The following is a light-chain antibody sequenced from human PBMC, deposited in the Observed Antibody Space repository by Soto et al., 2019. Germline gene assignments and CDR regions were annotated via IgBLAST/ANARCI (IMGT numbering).Light chain of an antibody. CDR3: SSYTGSTTLVL. V-gene: IGLV2-14*01. CDR2: EVS. CDR1: TNDVGGYNA. J-gene: IGLJ2*01. Sequence: QSALAQPASVSGSPGQSITISCTGTTNDVGGYNAVSWYQQHPGKAPKLIFSEVSDRPSGVSNRFSGSKSGNTASLTISGLRPDDEGDYYCSSYTGSTTLVLFGGGTKVTVL.